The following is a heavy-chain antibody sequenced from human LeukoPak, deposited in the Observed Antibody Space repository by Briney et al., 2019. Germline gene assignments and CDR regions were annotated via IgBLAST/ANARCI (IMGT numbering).Heavy chain of an antibody. D-gene: IGHD6-6*01. J-gene: IGHJ4*02. CDR1: GFTFSSYA. Sequence: GGSLRLSCTGFGFTFSSYALSWVRQAPGKGLEWVSVISGSGDHTYYADSVKGRFTISRDNSKNTLYLQMNSLRAEDTAVYYCARDIAVSSSLDYWGQGTLVTVSS. CDR2: ISGSGDHT. V-gene: IGHV3-23*01. CDR3: ARDIAVSSSLDY.